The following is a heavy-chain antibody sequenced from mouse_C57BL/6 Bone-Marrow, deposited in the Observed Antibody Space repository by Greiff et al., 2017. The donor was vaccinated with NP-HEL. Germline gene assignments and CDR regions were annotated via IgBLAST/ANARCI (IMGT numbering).Heavy chain of an antibody. Sequence: QVHVKQPGAELVRPGSSVKLSCKASGYTFTSYWMDWVKQRPGQGLEWIGNIYPSDSETHYNQKFKDKATLTVDKSSSTAYMQLSSLTSEDSAVYYCALYYGNYLDYWGQGTSVTVSS. CDR2: IYPSDSET. D-gene: IGHD2-1*01. V-gene: IGHV1-61*01. CDR3: ALYYGNYLDY. J-gene: IGHJ4*01. CDR1: GYTFTSYW.